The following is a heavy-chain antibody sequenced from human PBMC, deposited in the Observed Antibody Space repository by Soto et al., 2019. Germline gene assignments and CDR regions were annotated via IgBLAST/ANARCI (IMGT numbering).Heavy chain of an antibody. CDR3: VRDQSNSSPLFDY. CDR1: GFTFSDYA. D-gene: IGHD4-4*01. Sequence: QVQLVESGGGVVQPGRSLILSCTASGFTFSDYAMHWVRQAPGRGPEWVALIWYDGTKEFYVDSVKGRFTISRDNSRNTVYLQMNSLRVEDTAVYYCVRDQSNSSPLFDYWGQGALVTVSS. V-gene: IGHV3-33*01. J-gene: IGHJ4*02. CDR2: IWYDGTKE.